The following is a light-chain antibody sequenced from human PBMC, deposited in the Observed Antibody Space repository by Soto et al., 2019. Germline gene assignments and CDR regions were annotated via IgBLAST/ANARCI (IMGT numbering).Light chain of an antibody. J-gene: IGKJ1*01. V-gene: IGKV3-15*01. CDR1: QSLSDT. CDR3: QQYNNWPWT. CDR2: GAS. Sequence: EIVMTQYPATLSVSPGGRATLSCRASQSLSDTLAWYQQKPGQAPRLLIYGASTRAPGFPARFSGSGSGTDFTLTISSLQSEDFGVYYCQQYNNWPWTFGQGTKVEIK.